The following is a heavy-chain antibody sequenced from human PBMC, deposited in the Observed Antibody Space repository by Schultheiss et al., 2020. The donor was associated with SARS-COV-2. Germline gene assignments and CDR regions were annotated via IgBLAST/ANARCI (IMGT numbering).Heavy chain of an antibody. J-gene: IGHJ4*01. D-gene: IGHD3-16*01. CDR3: AREVGERAVTHRCLDY. Sequence: GGSLRLSCAASGFTFSSYAMHWVRQAPGKGLEWVAVISYDGSNKYYADSVKGRFTISRDNAKNSLYLQMNSLRVEDTAVYYCAREVGERAVTHRCLDYWGHGTLVTVSS. CDR2: ISYDGSNK. CDR1: GFTFSSYA. V-gene: IGHV3-33*05.